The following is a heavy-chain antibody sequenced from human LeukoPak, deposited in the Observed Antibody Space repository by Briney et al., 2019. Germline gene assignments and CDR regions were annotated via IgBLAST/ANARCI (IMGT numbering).Heavy chain of an antibody. D-gene: IGHD5-24*01. CDR2: ISWNSGSI. Sequence: GGSLRLSCAASGFTFSSYAMHWVRQAPGKGLEWVSGISWNSGSIGYADSVKGRFTISRDNAKNSLYLQMNSLRAEDTALYSCARARWLQLPTHHDAFDIWGQGTMVTVSS. CDR1: GFTFSSYA. V-gene: IGHV3-9*01. J-gene: IGHJ3*02. CDR3: ARARWLQLPTHHDAFDI.